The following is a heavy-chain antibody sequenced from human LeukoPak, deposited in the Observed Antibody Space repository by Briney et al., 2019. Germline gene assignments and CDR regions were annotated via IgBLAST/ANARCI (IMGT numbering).Heavy chain of an antibody. CDR3: AGSRYYDILTGYYLPLN. V-gene: IGHV4-39*01. D-gene: IGHD3-9*01. CDR2: VFYSGST. Sequence: SETLSLTCTVSGGSISSSSYCWGWIRQPPGQGLEWFGCVFYSGSTYYYPSLKRRVPIPVDTSQNQFSLKLSSVTAADAAVYHCAGSRYYDILTGYYLPLNWGQRTLVTVS. CDR1: GGSISSSSYC. J-gene: IGHJ4*02.